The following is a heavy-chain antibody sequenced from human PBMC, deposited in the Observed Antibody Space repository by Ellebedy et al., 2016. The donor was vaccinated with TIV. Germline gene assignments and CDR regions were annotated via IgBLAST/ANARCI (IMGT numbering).Heavy chain of an antibody. J-gene: IGHJ4*02. CDR3: AKASTVTSGSWYLDY. V-gene: IGHV3-7*03. Sequence: GESLKISXAASGLTFSSEWMSWVRQTPGKGLEWVANIKQDGGETYYVDSVEGRFTISRDNAQNLLHLQMNSLRAEDTAVYFCAKASTVTSGSWYLDYWGQGTLVTVSS. CDR1: GLTFSSEW. CDR2: IKQDGGET. D-gene: IGHD3-10*01.